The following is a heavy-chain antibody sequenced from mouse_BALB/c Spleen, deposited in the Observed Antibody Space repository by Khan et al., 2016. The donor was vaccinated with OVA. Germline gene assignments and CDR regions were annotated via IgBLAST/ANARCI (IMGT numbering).Heavy chain of an antibody. CDR3: ARSQLGLRFDY. D-gene: IGHD3-1*01. J-gene: IGHJ2*01. V-gene: IGHV1-54*01. Sequence: QVRLQQSGAELVRPGTSVKVSCKASGYAFTSYLIEWINQRPGQGLEWIGLINPGNGNINYNEKFKGKATMTADKSSSIAYMQLSSLTSDDSAVYCCARSQLGLRFDYWGQGTTLTVSS. CDR2: INPGNGNI. CDR1: GYAFTSYL.